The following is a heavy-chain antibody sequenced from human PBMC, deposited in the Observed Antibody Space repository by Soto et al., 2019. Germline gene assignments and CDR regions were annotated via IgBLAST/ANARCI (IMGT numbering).Heavy chain of an antibody. Sequence: EVQLVESGGGLVQPGGSLRLSCVASGFSFSNAWMSWVRQAPGKGLEWVGRIKSKTDGGTTAYAPPVKGRFTISRDDSKNLLYLQMNNLKIEDTAVYCCTTDDPINRNWGQGTLVTVSS. CDR1: GFSFSNAW. CDR3: TTDDPINRN. J-gene: IGHJ4*02. V-gene: IGHV3-15*01. CDR2: IKSKTDGGTT.